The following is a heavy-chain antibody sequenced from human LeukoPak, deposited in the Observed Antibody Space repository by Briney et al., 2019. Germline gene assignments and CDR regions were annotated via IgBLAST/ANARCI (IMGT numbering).Heavy chain of an antibody. CDR1: GFTFSSYA. Sequence: GSLRLSCAASGFTFSSYAMSWVRQAPGKGLEWVSAISGSGGSTYYADSVKGRFTISRDNSKNTLYLQMNSLRAEDTAVYYCAKDSRYSSVFDYWGQGTLVTVSS. D-gene: IGHD5-18*01. CDR2: ISGSGGST. V-gene: IGHV3-23*01. CDR3: AKDSRYSSVFDY. J-gene: IGHJ4*02.